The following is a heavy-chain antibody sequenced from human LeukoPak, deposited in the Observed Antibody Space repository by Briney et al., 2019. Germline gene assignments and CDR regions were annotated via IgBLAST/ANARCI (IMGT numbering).Heavy chain of an antibody. V-gene: IGHV3-23*01. D-gene: IGHD2-2*01. CDR2: ISGNGYST. CDR1: GFTFSSDD. Sequence: GGSLRLSCAASGFTFSSDDMNWVRQAPGKGLEWVSGISGNGYSTHYADSVKGRFTISRDNSKNTLSLQMNSLRAEDTAVYYCAKVNWCSASCADAWGQGTLVTVSS. J-gene: IGHJ4*02. CDR3: AKVNWCSASCADA.